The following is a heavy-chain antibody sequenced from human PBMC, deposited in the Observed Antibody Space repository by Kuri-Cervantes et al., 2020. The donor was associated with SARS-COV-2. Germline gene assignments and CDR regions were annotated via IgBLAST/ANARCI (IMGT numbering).Heavy chain of an antibody. Sequence: GESLKISCAASGFTFSSYAMHWVRQAPGKGLEWVAVILYDGSNKYYADSVKGRFTISRDNSKNTLYLQMNSLRAEDTAVYYCARDIAPVGATYDAFDIWGQGTMVTVSS. CDR3: ARDIAPVGATYDAFDI. D-gene: IGHD1-26*01. CDR2: ILYDGSNK. CDR1: GFTFSSYA. V-gene: IGHV3-30-3*01. J-gene: IGHJ3*02.